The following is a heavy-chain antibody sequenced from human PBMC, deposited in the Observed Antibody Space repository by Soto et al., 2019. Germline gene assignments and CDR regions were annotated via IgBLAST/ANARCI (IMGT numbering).Heavy chain of an antibody. J-gene: IGHJ6*03. CDR3: SRDLGYSSGWPYYYYYYMDV. CDR2: IYSGGST. Sequence: GGSMRLSCAACRFTVSSNYMSWVRQATRKKQEWDSDIYSGGSTYYADSVKVRFTISRHNSKNTLYLQMNSLSAEDTAVYYCSRDLGYSSGWPYYYYYYMDVWGKGTTVTVSS. D-gene: IGHD6-19*01. CDR1: RFTVSSNY. V-gene: IGHV3-53*04.